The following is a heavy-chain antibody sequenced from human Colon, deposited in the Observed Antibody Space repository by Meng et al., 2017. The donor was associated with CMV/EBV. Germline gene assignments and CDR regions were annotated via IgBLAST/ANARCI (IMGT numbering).Heavy chain of an antibody. V-gene: IGHV3-23*01. CDR2: ITGSGVTT. J-gene: IGHJ6*02. D-gene: IGHD1-7*01. Sequence: GESLKISCAASGFSFSNNAMSWVRQAPGKGLQWVSGITGSGVTTLYADSVKGRFTISRDNTKNMMYLQMNSLSAEDTAVYYCTKEPFTELRAYYYGMDVWGQGTMVTVSS. CDR1: GFSFSNNA. CDR3: TKEPFTELRAYYYGMDV.